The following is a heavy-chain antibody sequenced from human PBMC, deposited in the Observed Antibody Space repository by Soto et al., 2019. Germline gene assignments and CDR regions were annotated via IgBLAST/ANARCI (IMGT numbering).Heavy chain of an antibody. V-gene: IGHV4-34*01. CDR3: ARGSADTVDSSGFYEY. Sequence: PSETLSLTCAVYGGSFSAYYWSWIRQPPGKGLEWIGEINHSGGTSYNPSLKSRVTISVDTSKSQFSLKLTSVTAADRAVYYCARGSADTVDSSGFYEYCGQGTPLTVSS. CDR1: GGSFSAYY. J-gene: IGHJ4*02. D-gene: IGHD3-22*01. CDR2: INHSGGT.